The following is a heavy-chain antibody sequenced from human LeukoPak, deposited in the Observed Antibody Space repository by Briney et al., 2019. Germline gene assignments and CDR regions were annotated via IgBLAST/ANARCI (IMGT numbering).Heavy chain of an antibody. CDR2: IYYSGST. Sequence: SDTLSLTCTVSGYSISSGYYWGWIRQPPGKGLEWIGYIYYSGSTNYNPSLKSRVTISVDTSKNQFSLKLSSVTAADTAVYYCARGYDILTGYYNVRWFDPWGQGTLVTVSS. V-gene: IGHV4-61*01. D-gene: IGHD3-9*01. J-gene: IGHJ5*02. CDR3: ARGYDILTGYYNVRWFDP. CDR1: GYSISSGYY.